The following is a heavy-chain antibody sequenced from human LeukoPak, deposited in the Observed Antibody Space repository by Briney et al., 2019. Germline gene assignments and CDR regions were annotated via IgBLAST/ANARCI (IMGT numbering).Heavy chain of an antibody. Sequence: GGSLRLSCEASGFTFSSYWMNWVRQAPGKGLEWVANIKQDGSEQYYVDSVKGRFTISRDNAKNLLYLQMNSLRAEDTAVYYCAGPFSHSSGWYYDYWGQGTLVTVSS. V-gene: IGHV3-7*01. CDR2: IKQDGSEQ. CDR1: GFTFSSYW. J-gene: IGHJ4*02. D-gene: IGHD6-19*01. CDR3: AGPFSHSSGWYYDY.